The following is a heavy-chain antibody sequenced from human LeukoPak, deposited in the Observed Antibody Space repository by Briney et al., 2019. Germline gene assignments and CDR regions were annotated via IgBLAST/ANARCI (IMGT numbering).Heavy chain of an antibody. CDR1: GFTVSSDY. D-gene: IGHD3-22*01. CDR2: IYSGGNT. Sequence: PGGSLRLSCAASGFTVSSDYMTWVRQAPAKGLEWVSVIYSGGNTYYADSVKGRFIISRDISKNTLYLQMNSLRVEDTAVYYCAREGGSGNPNSSGSKRGFDYWGQGTLVTVSS. J-gene: IGHJ4*02. CDR3: AREGGSGNPNSSGSKRGFDY. V-gene: IGHV3-66*01.